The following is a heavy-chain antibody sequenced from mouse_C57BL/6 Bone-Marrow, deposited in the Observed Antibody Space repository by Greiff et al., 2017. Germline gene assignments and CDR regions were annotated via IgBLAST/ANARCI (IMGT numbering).Heavy chain of an antibody. CDR2: IYPRSGTT. CDR3: ASRVFYYYGSSLYAMDY. Sequence: VQRVESGAELARPGASVKLSCKASGYTFTSYGISWVKQRTGQGLEWIGEIYPRSGTTYYNEKFKGKATLTADKSSSTAYMELRSLTSEDYAVYFCASRVFYYYGSSLYAMDYWGQGTSVTVSS. D-gene: IGHD1-1*01. J-gene: IGHJ4*01. V-gene: IGHV1-81*01. CDR1: GYTFTSYG.